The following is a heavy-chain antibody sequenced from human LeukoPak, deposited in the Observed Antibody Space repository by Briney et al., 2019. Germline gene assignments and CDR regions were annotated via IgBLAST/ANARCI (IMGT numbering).Heavy chain of an antibody. CDR1: GFTFSSYS. D-gene: IGHD1-26*01. Sequence: PGGSLRLSCAASGFTFSSYSMNWVRQAPGKGLEWVSYISSSSSTIYYADSVKGRFTISRDNAKNSLYLQMNSLRAEDTAVYYCAREGGGSYLYYFDYWGQGTLVTVSS. CDR3: AREGGGSYLYYFDY. CDR2: ISSSSSTI. V-gene: IGHV3-48*01. J-gene: IGHJ4*02.